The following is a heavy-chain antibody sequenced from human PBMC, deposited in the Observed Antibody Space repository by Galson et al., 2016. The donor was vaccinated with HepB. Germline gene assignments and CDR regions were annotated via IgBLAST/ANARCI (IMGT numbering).Heavy chain of an antibody. CDR3: ARQNSRGLVWRNYLDY. V-gene: IGHV4-59*08. Sequence: LSLTCSVSGVSFSDFYWNWIRQRPGEGLEWIGYISNRATTIYNPSLRSRVTISLDTSKSQFFLRMSSVSAADTAIYYCARQNSRGLVWRNYLDYWGQGSLVTVSS. J-gene: IGHJ4*02. CDR2: ISNRATT. CDR1: GVSFSDFY. D-gene: IGHD2/OR15-2a*01.